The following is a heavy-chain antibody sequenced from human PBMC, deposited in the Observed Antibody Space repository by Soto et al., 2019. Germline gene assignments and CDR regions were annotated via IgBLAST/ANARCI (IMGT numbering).Heavy chain of an antibody. CDR2: IIPIFGTA. V-gene: IGHV1-69*13. D-gene: IGHD6-13*01. CDR1: GGTFSSYA. J-gene: IGHJ4*02. Sequence: ASVKVSCKASGGTFSSYAISWVRQAPGQGLEWMGGIIPIFGTANYAQKFQGRVTITADESTSTAYMELSSLRSEDTAVYYCASLSRRGYSSSWYPGYWGQGTLVTVSS. CDR3: ASLSRRGYSSSWYPGY.